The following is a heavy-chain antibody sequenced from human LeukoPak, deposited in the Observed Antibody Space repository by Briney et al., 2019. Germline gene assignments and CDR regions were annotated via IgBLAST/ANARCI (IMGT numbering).Heavy chain of an antibody. J-gene: IGHJ4*02. CDR1: GFTFRDYA. CDR2: ISSKAYGGTT. D-gene: IGHD3-9*01. V-gene: IGHV3-49*03. Sequence: GRSLRLSCTASGFTFRDYAMSWFRQAAGKGLEWVGFISSKAYGGTTEYAASVRARFTIPRDDSKIIVYLQMNSLNTEDTAVYYCTRRSNYDILSGYDYWRQGTLVTVSS. CDR3: TRRSNYDILSGYDY.